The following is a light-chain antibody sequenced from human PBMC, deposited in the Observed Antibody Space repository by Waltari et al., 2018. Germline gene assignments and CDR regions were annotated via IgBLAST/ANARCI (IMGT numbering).Light chain of an antibody. CDR2: GAS. CDR3: QKYVNVPAT. Sequence: EIVLTQSPGTLSLSPGERATLSCRASQSVGTYLAWSQQKPGQAPRLLIYGASNRATGIPDRFSGSVSGTDFSLTISRLEPEDFSVYYCQKYVNVPATFGQGTKVEIK. CDR1: QSVGTY. J-gene: IGKJ1*01. V-gene: IGKV3-20*01.